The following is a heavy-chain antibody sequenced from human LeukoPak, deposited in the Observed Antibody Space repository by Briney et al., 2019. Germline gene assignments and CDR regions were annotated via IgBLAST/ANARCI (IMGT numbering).Heavy chain of an antibody. CDR1: GYTLTELS. Sequence: GASVKVSCKVSGYTLTELSMHWVREAPGKGLEWMGGFDPEDGETIYAQKFQGRVTMTEDTSTDTAYMELSSLRSEDTAVYYCATHPYSSGYLPDYWGQGTLVTVSS. D-gene: IGHD3-22*01. CDR2: FDPEDGET. V-gene: IGHV1-24*01. J-gene: IGHJ4*02. CDR3: ATHPYSSGYLPDY.